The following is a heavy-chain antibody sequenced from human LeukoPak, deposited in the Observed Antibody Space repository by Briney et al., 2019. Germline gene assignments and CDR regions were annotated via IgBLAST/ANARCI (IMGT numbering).Heavy chain of an antibody. V-gene: IGHV3-11*01. CDR2: ISSSGSTI. J-gene: IGHJ6*02. CDR3: ARDFGLSLRFLEWSSTQGYGMDV. Sequence: PGGSLRLSCAASGFTFSDYYMSWIRQAPGKGLEWVSYISSSGSTIYYADSVKGRFTISRDNAKNSLYLQMNSLRAEDTAVYYCARDFGLSLRFLEWSSTQGYGMDVWGQGTTVTVSS. D-gene: IGHD3-3*01. CDR1: GFTFSDYY.